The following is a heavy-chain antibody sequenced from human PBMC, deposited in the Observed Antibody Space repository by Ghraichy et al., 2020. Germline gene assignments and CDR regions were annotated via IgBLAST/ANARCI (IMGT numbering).Heavy chain of an antibody. CDR2: ICSAGDT. Sequence: GESLNISCAASGFTFNSYDMHWVRQPIGKGLEWVSGICSAGDTYYPDSVKGRFTISREVAKNTLHLQMNNLIAGDTAIYYCVRESSSYSHDAFDIWGQGTMVSVSS. J-gene: IGHJ3*02. D-gene: IGHD3-22*01. CDR1: GFTFNSYD. CDR3: VRESSSYSHDAFDI. V-gene: IGHV3-13*01.